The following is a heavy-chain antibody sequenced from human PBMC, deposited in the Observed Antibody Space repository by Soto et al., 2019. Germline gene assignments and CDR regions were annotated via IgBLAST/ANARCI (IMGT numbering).Heavy chain of an antibody. CDR2: NSAYNGNT. Sequence: ASVKVSCQASGYTFTSYGISWVRQAPGQGLGWMGWNSAYNGNTNYAQKLQGRVTMTTDTSTSTAYMELRSLRSGDTAGYDCARDTGAGGYWGQGTLVTVSS. CDR3: ARDTGAGGY. D-gene: IGHD7-27*01. V-gene: IGHV1-18*01. J-gene: IGHJ4*02. CDR1: GYTFTSYG.